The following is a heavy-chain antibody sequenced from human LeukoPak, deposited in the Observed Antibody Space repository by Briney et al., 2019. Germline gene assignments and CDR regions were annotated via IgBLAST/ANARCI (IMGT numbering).Heavy chain of an antibody. J-gene: IGHJ4*02. CDR1: GGSLTSGDYH. V-gene: IGHV4-30-4*08. CDR3: AREGPDYSNPFDY. Sequence: PSETLSPTCTVSGGSLTSGDYHWSWIRQPPGKGQEWIGYIYYSGSAYYNSSLKSRVVMSVDTSKKQFSLRLTSVTAADTAVYYCAREGPDYSNPFDYWGQGTLVTVSS. D-gene: IGHD4-11*01. CDR2: IYYSGSA.